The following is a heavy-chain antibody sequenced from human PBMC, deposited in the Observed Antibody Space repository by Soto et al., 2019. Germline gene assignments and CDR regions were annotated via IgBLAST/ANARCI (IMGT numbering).Heavy chain of an antibody. V-gene: IGHV3-48*02. CDR1: GFTFSDYS. CDR3: ARLPKGSTVTS. J-gene: IGHJ4*02. D-gene: IGHD4-17*01. Sequence: EVQLVESGGGLVHPGGSLRLSCAASGFTFSDYSMNWVRQAPGKGLEWVSCITSDGGVTYYADSVKGRFSVSRDNDKKSLFLQMNSLRDEDTDVYYCARLPKGSTVTSWGQGTLVTVSS. CDR2: ITSDGGVT.